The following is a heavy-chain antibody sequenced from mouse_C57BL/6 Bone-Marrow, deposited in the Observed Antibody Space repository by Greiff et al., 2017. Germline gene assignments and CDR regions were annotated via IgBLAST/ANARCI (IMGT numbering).Heavy chain of an antibody. J-gene: IGHJ4*01. CDR2: ISSGGSYT. CDR3: ARQEWYYAMDY. CDR1: GFTFSSYG. V-gene: IGHV5-6*01. D-gene: IGHD1-3*01. Sequence: EVQVVESGGDLVKPGGSLKLSCAASGFTFSSYGMSWVRQTPDKRLEWVATISSGGSYTYYPDSVKGRFTISRDNAKNTLYLQMSSLKSEDTAMYYCARQEWYYAMDYWGQGTSVTVSS.